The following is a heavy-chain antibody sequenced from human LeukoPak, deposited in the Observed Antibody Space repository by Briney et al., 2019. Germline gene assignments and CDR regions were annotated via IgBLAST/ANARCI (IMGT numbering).Heavy chain of an antibody. Sequence: GGSLRLSCAASGFTVSSNYMSWVRQAPGKGLEWVSVIYSGGSTYYADSVKGRFTISRDNSKNTLYLQMNSLRAEDTAVYYCATLGRPAAGPLASFDYWGQGTLVTVSP. V-gene: IGHV3-66*01. CDR3: ATLGRPAAGPLASFDY. CDR2: IYSGGST. CDR1: GFTVSSNY. D-gene: IGHD6-13*01. J-gene: IGHJ4*02.